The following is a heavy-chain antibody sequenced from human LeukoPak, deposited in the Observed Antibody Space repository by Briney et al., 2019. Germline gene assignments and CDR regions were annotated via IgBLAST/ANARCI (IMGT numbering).Heavy chain of an antibody. D-gene: IGHD2-15*01. CDR2: TIPSFGTA. Sequence: GSSVKVSCKASGGTFISYAISWMRHAPGQGLERMGGTIPSFGTANYAQNFQGRVTMTEDTSTDTAYMELSSLKSEDTAVYYCATDLPLGVVAATPRTGYWGQGTLVTVSS. J-gene: IGHJ4*02. CDR3: ATDLPLGVVAATPRTGY. V-gene: IGHV1-69*06. CDR1: GGTFISYA.